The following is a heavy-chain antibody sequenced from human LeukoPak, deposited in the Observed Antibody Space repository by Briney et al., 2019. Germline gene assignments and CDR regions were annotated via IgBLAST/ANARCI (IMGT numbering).Heavy chain of an antibody. CDR3: ARRAAAGHLDGFDI. Sequence: PGGSLRLSCAASGFTFSSYPMNCVRQAPGRGLEWVSYISGSDNTRSYADSVKGRFTISRDNAKSSLSLQMNSLRAEDTAVYYCARRAAAGHLDGFDIWGQGTLITVSS. V-gene: IGHV3-48*03. CDR2: ISGSDNTR. D-gene: IGHD6-13*01. CDR1: GFTFSSYP. J-gene: IGHJ3*02.